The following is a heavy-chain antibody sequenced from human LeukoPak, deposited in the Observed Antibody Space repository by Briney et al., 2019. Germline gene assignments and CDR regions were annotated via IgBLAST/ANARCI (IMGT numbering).Heavy chain of an antibody. CDR3: ARAGCGWYCFDY. CDR1: GFTFSSYA. CDR2: SSYDGMNK. Sequence: AGGSLRLSCAASGFTFSSYAMHWVRQAPGRGLEWVAVSSYDGMNKYYADSVKGRFTISRDNSKNTLYLQMNSLRAEDTAVYYCARAGCGWYCFDYWGQGTLVTVSS. V-gene: IGHV3-30*04. D-gene: IGHD6-19*01. J-gene: IGHJ4*02.